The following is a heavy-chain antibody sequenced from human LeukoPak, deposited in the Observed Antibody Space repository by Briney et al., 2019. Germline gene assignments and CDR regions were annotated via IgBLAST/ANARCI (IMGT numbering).Heavy chain of an antibody. D-gene: IGHD6-19*01. CDR1: GFTFSSYG. J-gene: IGHJ6*02. V-gene: IGHV3-30*18. CDR2: ISYDGSNK. CDR3: AKTGIAVADGMDV. Sequence: GGSLRLSCAASGFTFSSYGMHWVRQAPGKGLEWVAVISYDGSNKYYADSVKGRFTISRDNSKNTLYLQMNSLRAEDTAVYYCAKTGIAVADGMDVWGQGTTVTVSS.